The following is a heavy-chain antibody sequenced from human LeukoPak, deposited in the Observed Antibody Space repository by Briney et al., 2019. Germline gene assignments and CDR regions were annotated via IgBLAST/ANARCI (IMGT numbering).Heavy chain of an antibody. CDR1: GGSISSSSYY. CDR2: IYTSGST. J-gene: IGHJ4*02. Sequence: TPSETLSLTCTVSGGSISSSSYYWGWIRQPPGKGLEWIGSIYTSGSTNYNPSLKSRVTISVDTSKNQFSLKLSSVTAADTAVYYCARERGPLYDFWSGYPLYFDYWGQGTLVTVSS. D-gene: IGHD3-3*01. V-gene: IGHV4-39*07. CDR3: ARERGPLYDFWSGYPLYFDY.